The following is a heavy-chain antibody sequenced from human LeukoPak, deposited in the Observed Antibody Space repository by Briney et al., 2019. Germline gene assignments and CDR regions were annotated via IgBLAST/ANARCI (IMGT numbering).Heavy chain of an antibody. V-gene: IGHV3-33*06. Sequence: PGGSLRLSCAASGFTFSSYGMHWVRQAPGKGLEWVAVIWYDGSNKYYADSVKGRFTISRDNSKNTLYLQMNSLRAEDTAVYYCAKEIVVVINHYFDYWGQGTLVTVSS. J-gene: IGHJ4*02. CDR3: AKEIVVVINHYFDY. CDR2: IWYDGSNK. CDR1: GFTFSSYG. D-gene: IGHD3-22*01.